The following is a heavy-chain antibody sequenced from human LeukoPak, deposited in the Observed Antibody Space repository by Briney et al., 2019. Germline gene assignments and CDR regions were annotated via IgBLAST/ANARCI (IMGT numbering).Heavy chain of an antibody. D-gene: IGHD6-19*01. J-gene: IGHJ2*01. V-gene: IGHV3-30*18. CDR3: AKGPQEQWLAQGYFDL. CDR2: ISYDGSNK. CDR1: GFTFSSYG. Sequence: LSGRSLRLSCAASGFTFSSYGMHWVRQAPGKGLEWVAVISYDGSNKYYGDSVKGRFTISRDNSKNTLYLQMNSLRAEDTAVYYCAKGPQEQWLAQGYFDLWGRGTLVTVSS.